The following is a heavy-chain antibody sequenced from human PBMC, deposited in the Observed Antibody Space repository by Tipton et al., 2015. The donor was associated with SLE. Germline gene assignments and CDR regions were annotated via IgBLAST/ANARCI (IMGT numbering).Heavy chain of an antibody. CDR1: GYSISSGYY. J-gene: IGHJ4*02. Sequence: TLSLTCAVSGYSISSGYYWGWIRQPPGKGLEWIGSIYHSGSTYHNPSLKSRVTISVDTSKNQFSLKLSSVTAADTAVYYCASITMVRGVDYWGQGTLVTVSS. V-gene: IGHV4-38-2*01. D-gene: IGHD3-10*01. CDR3: ASITMVRGVDY. CDR2: IYHSGST.